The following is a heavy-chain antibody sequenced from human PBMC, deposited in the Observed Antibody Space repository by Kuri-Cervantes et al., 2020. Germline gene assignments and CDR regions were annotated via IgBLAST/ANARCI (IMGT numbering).Heavy chain of an antibody. CDR1: GYTFSTYA. CDR2: ISSDGINK. Sequence: GESLKISCAASGYTFSTYAMHWVRLAPGKGLEWVAVISSDGINKYSADSVKGRFSISRDSSKNTLYLQMNSLRAEDTAVYYCAKVSDYYGMDVWGQGTTVTVSS. D-gene: IGHD5/OR15-5a*01. CDR3: AKVSDYYGMDV. J-gene: IGHJ6*02. V-gene: IGHV3-30*01.